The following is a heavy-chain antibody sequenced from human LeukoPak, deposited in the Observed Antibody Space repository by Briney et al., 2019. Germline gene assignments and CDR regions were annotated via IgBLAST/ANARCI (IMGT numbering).Heavy chain of an antibody. V-gene: IGHV4-4*02. Sequence: SETLSLTCGVSGDSISSDNWWSWVRQPPGKGLEWIGEIYHSGSTNYNPSLKSRVTISVDTSKNQSSLKLSSVTAADTAVYYCARVQWGYYFDYWGQGTLVTVSS. CDR3: ARVQWGYYFDY. D-gene: IGHD1-26*01. CDR1: GDSISSDNW. CDR2: IYHSGST. J-gene: IGHJ4*02.